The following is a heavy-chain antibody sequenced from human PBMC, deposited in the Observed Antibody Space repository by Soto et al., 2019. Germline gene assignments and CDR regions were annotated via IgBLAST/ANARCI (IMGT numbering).Heavy chain of an antibody. CDR1: GFTFSNAW. J-gene: IGHJ4*02. V-gene: IGHV3-15*01. Sequence: GGSLRLSCAASGFTFSNAWMSWVRQAPGKGLEWVGRIKSKTDGGTTDYAAPVKGRFTISRNDSKNTLYLQMNSLKTEDTAVYYCTTESPDCSSTSCVPYYFDYWGQGTLVTVSS. CDR2: IKSKTDGGTT. D-gene: IGHD2-2*01. CDR3: TTESPDCSSTSCVPYYFDY.